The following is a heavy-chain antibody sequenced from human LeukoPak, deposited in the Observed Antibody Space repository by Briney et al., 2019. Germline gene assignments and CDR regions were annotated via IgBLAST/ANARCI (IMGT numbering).Heavy chain of an antibody. CDR2: ISAYNGNT. CDR1: GYTFTSYG. CDR3: ARASETHYYDSSGYYQGIPSDY. V-gene: IGHV1-18*01. Sequence: ASVKVSCKASGYTFTSYGISWVRQAPGQGLEWMGWISAYNGNTNYAQKLQGRVTMTADTSTSTAYMELRSLRSDDTAVYYCARASETHYYDSSGYYQGIPSDYWGQGTLVTVSS. D-gene: IGHD3-22*01. J-gene: IGHJ4*02.